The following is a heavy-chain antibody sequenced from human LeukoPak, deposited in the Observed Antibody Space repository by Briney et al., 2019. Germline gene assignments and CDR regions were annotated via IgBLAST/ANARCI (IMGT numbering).Heavy chain of an antibody. CDR3: ASGRFPEARADY. CDR1: GGSMNNYY. Sequence: SETLSLTCTVSGGSMNNYYWSWVRQPPGKGLESIGYIYYRETPTYNPSLKSRLTISVDTSKNQFSLKLSSVTAADTAVYYCASGRFPEARADYWGPGTLVTVSS. CDR2: IYYRETP. D-gene: IGHD3-16*01. V-gene: IGHV4-59*01. J-gene: IGHJ4*02.